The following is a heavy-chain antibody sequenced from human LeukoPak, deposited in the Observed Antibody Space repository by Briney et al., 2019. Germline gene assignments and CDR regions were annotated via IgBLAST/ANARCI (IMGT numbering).Heavy chain of an antibody. D-gene: IGHD3-22*01. V-gene: IGHV3-23*01. CDR1: GFTFSSFG. J-gene: IGHJ5*02. Sequence: RGSLRLSCAASGFTFSSFGMSGVRQAPGKGLEWVSAISGSGVSTYYADSVKGRFTISRDNAKNTLYLQMNGLRAEDTSLYYCVRGYSNGWFDPWGQGTLVTVSS. CDR2: ISGSGVST. CDR3: VRGYSNGWFDP.